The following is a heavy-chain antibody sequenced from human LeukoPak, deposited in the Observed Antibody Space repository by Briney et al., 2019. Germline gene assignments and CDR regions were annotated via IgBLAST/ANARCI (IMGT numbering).Heavy chain of an antibody. CDR3: ARQSGESSGWTDWYFDL. CDR1: GGSISSGDYY. D-gene: IGHD6-19*01. Sequence: PSQTLSLTCTVSGGSISSGDYYWSWIRQPPGKGLEWIGYIYYSGSTYYNPSLKSRVTISVDTSKNQFSLKLSSVTAADTAVYYCARQSGESSGWTDWYFDLWGRGTLVTVSS. J-gene: IGHJ2*01. V-gene: IGHV4-30-4*01. CDR2: IYYSGST.